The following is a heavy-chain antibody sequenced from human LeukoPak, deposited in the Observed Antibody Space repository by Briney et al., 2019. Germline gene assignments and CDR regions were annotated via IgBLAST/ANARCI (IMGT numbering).Heavy chain of an antibody. V-gene: IGHV3-21*01. CDR3: ARDEESSGWYVPDFDY. CDR2: ISSSSSYI. CDR1: GFTFSSYS. J-gene: IGHJ4*02. D-gene: IGHD6-19*01. Sequence: GGSLRLSCAASGFTFSSYSMNWVRQAPGKGLEWVSSISSSSSYIYYADSVKGRFTISRDNAKNSLYLQMNSLRAEDTAVYYCARDEESSGWYVPDFDYWGQGTLVTVSS.